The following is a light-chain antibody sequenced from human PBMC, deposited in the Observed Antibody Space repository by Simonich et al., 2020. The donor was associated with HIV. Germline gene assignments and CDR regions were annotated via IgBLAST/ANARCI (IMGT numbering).Light chain of an antibody. Sequence: DIVMTQSPDSLAVSLGERATINCKSRKSVLYSSNNKNYLAWYQQKPRQPPNLLIYWASTRESGVPDRFSGSGSVTNFTLTISSLQAEDVALYYCQQYFSTPYTFGQGTKLEIK. CDR2: WAS. CDR1: KSVLYSSNNKNY. J-gene: IGKJ2*01. V-gene: IGKV4-1*01. CDR3: QQYFSTPYT.